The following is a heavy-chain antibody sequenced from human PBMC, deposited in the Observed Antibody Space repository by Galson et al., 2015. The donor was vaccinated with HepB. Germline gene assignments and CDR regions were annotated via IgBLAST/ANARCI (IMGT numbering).Heavy chain of an antibody. J-gene: IGHJ4*02. Sequence: SCKASGGTFSSYAMSWVRQAPGKGLEWVSAISGSGGSTYYADSVKGRFTISRDNSKNTLYLQMNSLRAEDTAVYYCAKDLAPDALYSYEVWGQGTLVTVSS. CDR3: AKDLAPDALYSYEV. V-gene: IGHV3-23*01. CDR2: ISGSGGST. CDR1: GGTFSSYA. D-gene: IGHD5-18*01.